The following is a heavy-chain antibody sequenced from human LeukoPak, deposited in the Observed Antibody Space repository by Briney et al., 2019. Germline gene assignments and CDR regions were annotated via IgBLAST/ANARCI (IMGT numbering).Heavy chain of an antibody. J-gene: IGHJ4*02. Sequence: ASVKVSCKPSGYTFTGYYLHCVRQAPGQAFEWLGWMNPNTGATLYAQKFQGRVTMSRDTSISTAYMDLSNLRSDDTAVYYCARDRVGSGWPRPFYFEFWGQGTQVTVSS. CDR3: ARDRVGSGWPRPFYFEF. CDR2: MNPNTGAT. CDR1: GYTFTGYY. V-gene: IGHV1-2*02. D-gene: IGHD6-19*01.